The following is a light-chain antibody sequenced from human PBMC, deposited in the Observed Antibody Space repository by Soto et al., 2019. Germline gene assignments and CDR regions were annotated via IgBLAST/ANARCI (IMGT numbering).Light chain of an antibody. CDR3: LQYHNWPLT. Sequence: EIVMTQSPATLSVSPGERATLSCRASHTVSSSLTWYQQKPGQAPRLLIYGASTGATDIPARFSGSGSGTDFSLTISSLQSEDFAVYYCLQYHNWPLTFGGGTKVDIK. V-gene: IGKV3-15*01. J-gene: IGKJ4*01. CDR1: HTVSSS. CDR2: GAS.